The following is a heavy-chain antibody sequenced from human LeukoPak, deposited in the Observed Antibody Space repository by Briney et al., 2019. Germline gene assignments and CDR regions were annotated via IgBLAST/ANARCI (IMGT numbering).Heavy chain of an antibody. Sequence: GGSLRLSCVGSGFTFRSHAMSWVRQAPGKALEYVSFIHHNGDITSYADSVRGRFTVSRDNSKNTLFLELSSLRTDDTAVYYCARDMSGTYSFDYWGQGTLVTVSS. J-gene: IGHJ4*02. V-gene: IGHV3-64D*06. CDR1: GFTFRSHA. D-gene: IGHD1-26*01. CDR2: IHHNGDIT. CDR3: ARDMSGTYSFDY.